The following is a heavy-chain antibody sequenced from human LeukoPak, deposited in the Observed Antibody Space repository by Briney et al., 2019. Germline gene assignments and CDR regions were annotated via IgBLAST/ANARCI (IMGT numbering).Heavy chain of an antibody. CDR3: AKDPSYE. D-gene: IGHD3-22*01. CDR1: GHTFSSYA. CDR2: ISGGGGGT. Sequence: PGGSLRLSCAASGHTFSSYAMSWVRQAPGKGLEWVSGISGGGGGTTSYADSVKGRFTISRDNSKNTLFLQMNSLRADDTAVYYCAKDPSYEWGQGTLVTVSS. V-gene: IGHV3-23*01. J-gene: IGHJ4*02.